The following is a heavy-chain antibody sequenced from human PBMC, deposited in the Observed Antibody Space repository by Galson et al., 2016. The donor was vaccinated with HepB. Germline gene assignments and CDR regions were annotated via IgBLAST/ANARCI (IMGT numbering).Heavy chain of an antibody. CDR2: IKLDGSEK. D-gene: IGHD3-10*01. CDR3: SGGSYFDY. J-gene: IGHJ4*02. CDR1: GFTFSSYW. Sequence: SLRLSCAASGFTFSSYWMNWVRQAPGKGLEWVANIKLDGSEKNYEDSVKGRFTISRDNAKNSLCLQMNSLRAEDTAVYYCSGGSYFDYWGQGTLVTVSS. V-gene: IGHV3-7*01.